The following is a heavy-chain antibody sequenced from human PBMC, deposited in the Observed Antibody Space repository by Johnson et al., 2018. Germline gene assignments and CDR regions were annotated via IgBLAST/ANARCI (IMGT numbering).Heavy chain of an antibody. CDR2: ISYDGSNK. V-gene: IGHV3-30*18. J-gene: IGHJ3*02. Sequence: QVQLVESGGGVVQPGRSLRLSCAASGFTFSSYGMHWVRQAPGKGLEWVAVISYDGSNKYYADSVKGRFTIPRDNSKNTLYLQMNSLRAEDTAGYYCAKGPSSAFDIWGQGTMVTGSS. D-gene: IGHD2-2*01. CDR3: AKGPSSAFDI. CDR1: GFTFSSYG.